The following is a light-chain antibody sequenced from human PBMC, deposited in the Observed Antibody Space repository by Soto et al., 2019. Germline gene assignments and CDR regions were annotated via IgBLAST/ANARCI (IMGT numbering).Light chain of an antibody. V-gene: IGKV3-20*01. CDR2: GAS. Sequence: IVLTQSPGTLSLPPGERATLSCRASQSVSSSYLAWYQQKPGQAPRLLIYGASSRATGIPDRFSGSGSGTDFTLTISRLEPEDFAVYYCQQDGSSPLFTFGPGTKVDIK. CDR1: QSVSSSY. CDR3: QQDGSSPLFT. J-gene: IGKJ3*01.